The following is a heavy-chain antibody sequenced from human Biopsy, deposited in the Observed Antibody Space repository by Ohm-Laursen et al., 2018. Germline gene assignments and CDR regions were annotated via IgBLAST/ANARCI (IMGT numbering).Heavy chain of an antibody. CDR1: GGSFTGQY. CDR2: ISHTGYT. D-gene: IGHD4-23*01. CDR3: ARGSNDFGGLYFPR. Sequence: TLSLTCTVSGGSFTGQYWTWIRQPPGKGLEWIGHISHTGYTSYKSSLKSRVTISVDTSRNHFSLRLSSLTAADTAVYYCARGSNDFGGLYFPRWGQGTLLTVSS. V-gene: IGHV4-59*11. J-gene: IGHJ4*02.